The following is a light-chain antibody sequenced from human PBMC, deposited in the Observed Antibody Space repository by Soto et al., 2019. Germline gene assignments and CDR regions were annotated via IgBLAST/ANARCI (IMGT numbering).Light chain of an antibody. V-gene: IGLV1-44*01. J-gene: IGLJ2*01. CDR2: NNN. CDR1: SSDIGSNT. Sequence: QSVLTQPPSASGTPGQRVTISCSGGSSDIGSNTVNWYQQVPGTAPKLLIYNNNQRPSGVPDRFSGSRSGTSASLAISGLQSEDEGDYYCAAWDGTLNGVVFGGGTKVTVL. CDR3: AAWDGTLNGVV.